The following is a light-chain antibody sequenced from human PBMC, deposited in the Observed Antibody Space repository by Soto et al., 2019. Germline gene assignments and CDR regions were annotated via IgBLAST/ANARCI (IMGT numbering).Light chain of an antibody. CDR3: QVWDSRSDHYV. V-gene: IGLV3-21*02. CDR1: NIGSKT. Sequence: LTQPPSVSVSPAQTARLSCGGENIGSKTVRSYQQKPGQCPVGVGYGHCRRPSGLPHPVSCANAGSTATLTISRVHCGDDADYFCQVWDSRSDHYVFGPGTKVTVL. CDR2: GHC. J-gene: IGLJ1*01.